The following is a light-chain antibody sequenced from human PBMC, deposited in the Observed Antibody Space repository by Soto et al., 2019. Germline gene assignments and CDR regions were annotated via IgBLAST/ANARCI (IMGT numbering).Light chain of an antibody. CDR1: QSVANNY. J-gene: IGKJ2*01. CDR2: GAS. Sequence: EIVLTQSPGTLSLSPGEGATLSCRASQSVANNYLAWYQQKPGQAPRLLISGASNRATGIPDRFSGSGSGKDFTLTISRLESEDFAVYYCQHYGSSPPHTFGQGTKLEIK. V-gene: IGKV3-20*01. CDR3: QHYGSSPPHT.